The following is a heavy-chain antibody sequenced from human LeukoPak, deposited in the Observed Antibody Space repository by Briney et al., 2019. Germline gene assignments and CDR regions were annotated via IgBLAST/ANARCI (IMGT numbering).Heavy chain of an antibody. CDR2: IRSSGTT. Sequence: PGGSLRLSCTPSGFTFCTHTMHWFRQAPGKGLQWIGFIRSSGTTQYSASVKGRFTISRDDSKSIPYLQMNSLKTEDTAVYYCTRDRFYVWFDPWGQGTLVTVSS. V-gene: IGHV3-49*03. CDR1: GFTFCTHT. J-gene: IGHJ5*02. CDR3: TRDRFYVWFDP. D-gene: IGHD3-16*01.